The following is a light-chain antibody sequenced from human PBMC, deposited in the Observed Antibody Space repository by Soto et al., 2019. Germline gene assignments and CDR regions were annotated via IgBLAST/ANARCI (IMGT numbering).Light chain of an antibody. V-gene: IGLV2-14*03. Sequence: SSLTQPDSVSGSPGQSMTISCTGTSWDVGSYNYVSWYQQHPGKGPKLMIYEVSNRPSGVSNRFSGSKSGNTATLTISGLQAEDEADYYCSSYTSTTTRVFGTGTKVTVL. CDR1: SWDVGSYNY. CDR3: SSYTSTTTRV. CDR2: EVS. J-gene: IGLJ1*01.